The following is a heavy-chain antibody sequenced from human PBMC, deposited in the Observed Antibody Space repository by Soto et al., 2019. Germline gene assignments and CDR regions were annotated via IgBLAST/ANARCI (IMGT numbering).Heavy chain of an antibody. CDR1: GGSISSGDYY. CDR2: ISYSGSS. Sequence: QVQLQESGPGLVKPSQTLPLTCTVSGGSISSGDYYWSWIRQPPGKGLEWIGHISYSGSSYYNPSLKSRVTLSVDTSKNQFSLRLSSVSAADTAVYYCAGSETYYYASGINWGQGTLVTVSS. V-gene: IGHV4-30-4*01. J-gene: IGHJ4*02. D-gene: IGHD3-10*01. CDR3: AGSETYYYASGIN.